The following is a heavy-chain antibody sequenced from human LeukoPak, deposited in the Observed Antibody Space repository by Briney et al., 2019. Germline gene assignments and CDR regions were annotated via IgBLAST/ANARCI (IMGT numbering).Heavy chain of an antibody. V-gene: IGHV3-23*01. J-gene: IGHJ4*02. CDR2: ISGSGGST. Sequence: QTGGSLRLSCAASGFTFSTYAVNWVRQAPGKGLEWVSAISGSGGSTYYADSGKGRFTISRDNSKNTLYLQMNSLRAEDTAVYYCASPFPASRNFDYWGQGTLVTVSS. CDR1: GFTFSTYA. CDR3: ASPFPASRNFDY.